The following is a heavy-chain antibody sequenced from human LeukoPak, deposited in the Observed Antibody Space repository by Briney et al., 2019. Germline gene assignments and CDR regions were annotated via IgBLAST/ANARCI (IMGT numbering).Heavy chain of an antibody. J-gene: IGHJ4*02. Sequence: GGSLRLSCSASGFTFSSYAMHWVRQAPGKGLEYVSAVSSNGGSTYYADSVKGRFTISRDNSKNTLYLQMSSLRAEDTAVYYCVKDRCCSGGSCYSPFDYWGQGTLVTVSS. CDR1: GFTFSSYA. CDR3: VKDRCCSGGSCYSPFDY. D-gene: IGHD2-15*01. V-gene: IGHV3-64D*06. CDR2: VSSNGGST.